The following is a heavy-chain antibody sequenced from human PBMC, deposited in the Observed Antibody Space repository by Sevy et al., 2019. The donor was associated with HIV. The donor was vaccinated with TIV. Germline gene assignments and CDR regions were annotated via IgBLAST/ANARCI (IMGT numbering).Heavy chain of an antibody. CDR1: GFTFSDHY. CDR3: ATHAGIAAAGRVFDY. D-gene: IGHD6-13*01. CDR2: IRNKADSYTT. Sequence: GGSLRLSCAASGFTFSDHYMAWVRQAPGKGLEWVGRIRNKADSYTTEYAASVKGRFTISRDDSKKSLYLLMNRLKTEDTAVYYCATHAGIAAAGRVFDYWGQGTLVTVSS. V-gene: IGHV3-72*01. J-gene: IGHJ4*02.